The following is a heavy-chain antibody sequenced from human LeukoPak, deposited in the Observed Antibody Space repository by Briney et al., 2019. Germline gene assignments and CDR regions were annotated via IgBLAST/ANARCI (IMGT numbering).Heavy chain of an antibody. J-gene: IGHJ6*02. CDR3: AKDRRDGYNGMDV. D-gene: IGHD5-24*01. CDR1: EFTFSSYW. V-gene: IGHV3-7*05. CDR2: IKQDGSDK. Sequence: GGSLRLSCAASEFTFSSYWMTWVRQAPGKGLEWVANIKQDGSDKFYVDSVKGRFTISRDNAKNSLYLQMNSLRAEDTAVYYCAKDRRDGYNGMDVWGQGTTVTVSS.